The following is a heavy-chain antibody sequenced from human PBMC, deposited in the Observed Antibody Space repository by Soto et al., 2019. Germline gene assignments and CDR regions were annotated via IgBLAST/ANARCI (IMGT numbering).Heavy chain of an antibody. CDR3: SRLTTMVREINDDPFDF. J-gene: IGHJ3*01. CDR1: GYTFTHYY. Sequence: ASVKVSCKASGYTFTHYYIHWVRQAPGQGLEWMGVINPTGGRASYAPKFQGRVTLTRDTSSSTAYMELSSLRSDDTAVYFCSRLTTMVREINDDPFDFWGQGTLVTVSS. CDR2: INPTGGRA. V-gene: IGHV1-46*03. D-gene: IGHD3-10*01.